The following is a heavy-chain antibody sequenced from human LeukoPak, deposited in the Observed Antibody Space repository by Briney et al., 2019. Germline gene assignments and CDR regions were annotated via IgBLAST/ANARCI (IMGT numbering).Heavy chain of an antibody. J-gene: IGHJ3*02. D-gene: IGHD1-1*01. Sequence: ASVKVSCKASGGTFSSYTISWVRQAPGQGLEWMGGIIPIFGTANYAQKSQGRVTITADESTSTVYMELCSLRSEDTDLYYCARAQARLERWDENDAFDIWGQGTMVTVSS. CDR2: IIPIFGTA. V-gene: IGHV1-69*13. CDR3: ARAQARLERWDENDAFDI. CDR1: GGTFSSYT.